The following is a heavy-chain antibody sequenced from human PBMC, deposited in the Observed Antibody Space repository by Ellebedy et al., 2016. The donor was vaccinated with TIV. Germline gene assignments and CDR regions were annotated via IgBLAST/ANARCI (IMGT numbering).Heavy chain of an antibody. V-gene: IGHV4-34*01. D-gene: IGHD6-13*01. Sequence: SETLSLXXAVYGGSFSGYYWSWIRQPPGKGLEWIGEINHSGSTNYNPSLKSRVTISVDTSKNQFSLKLSSVTAADTAVYYCARRTGYSSSWYGGGNWFDPWGQGTLVTVSS. CDR3: ARRTGYSSSWYGGGNWFDP. CDR1: GGSFSGYY. J-gene: IGHJ5*02. CDR2: INHSGST.